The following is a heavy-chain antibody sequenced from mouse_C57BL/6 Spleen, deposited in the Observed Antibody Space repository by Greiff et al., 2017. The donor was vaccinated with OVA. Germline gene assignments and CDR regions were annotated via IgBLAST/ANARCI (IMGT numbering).Heavy chain of an antibody. D-gene: IGHD2-3*01. CDR2: IYPGDGDT. CDR1: GYAFGSSW. Sequence: VQLQESGPELVKPGASVKISCKASGYAFGSSWMNWVKQRPGKGLEWIGRIYPGDGDTNYNGKFKGKATLTADKSSSTAYMQLSSLTSEDSAVYFCARSPLYDGYYVLAYWGQGTLVTVSA. CDR3: ARSPLYDGYYVLAY. J-gene: IGHJ3*01. V-gene: IGHV1-82*01.